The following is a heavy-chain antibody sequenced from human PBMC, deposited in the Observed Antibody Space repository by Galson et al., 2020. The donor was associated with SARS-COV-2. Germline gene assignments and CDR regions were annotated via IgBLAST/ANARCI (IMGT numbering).Heavy chain of an antibody. J-gene: IGHJ6*04. V-gene: IGHV4-4*02. D-gene: IGHD3-22*01. CDR1: GGSINSSNW. CDR2: IYHSGST. Sequence: SETLSLTCAVSGGSINSSNWWNWVRQPPGKGLEWIGEIYHSGSTSYNPSLNSRVTISVDKSKNLFSLKLSSMTAADTAVDYCTKIPYYYHTSGVVYYSFGMDVWGEGTTGIVSS. CDR3: TKIPYYYHTSGVVYYSFGMDV.